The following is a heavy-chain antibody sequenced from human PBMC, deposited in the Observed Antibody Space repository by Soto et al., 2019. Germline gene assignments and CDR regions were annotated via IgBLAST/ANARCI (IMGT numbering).Heavy chain of an antibody. CDR3: AREWIAAAAAAVWFDP. Sequence: ASVKVSCKASGYTFTSFGINWVRQAPGQGLEWMGWISPYNGDTNYAQKFQGRVTMTTDTSTRTAYLEVKNLRSDDTAVYYCAREWIAAAAAAVWFDPWGQGTLVTVSS. J-gene: IGHJ5*02. CDR2: ISPYNGDT. D-gene: IGHD6-13*01. V-gene: IGHV1-18*01. CDR1: GYTFTSFG.